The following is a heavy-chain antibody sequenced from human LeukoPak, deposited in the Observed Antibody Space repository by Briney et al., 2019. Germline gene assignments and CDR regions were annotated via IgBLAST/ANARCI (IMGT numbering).Heavy chain of an antibody. Sequence: SETLSLTCTVADGSISNYFWSWIRQPPGKGLEWIGYIYYTGMTNSNPSLKSRVTISMDTSKNQFSLNLRSVTAADTAIYYCARDGRMGIMSKFSTVIDQWGQGTLVTVSS. D-gene: IGHD2/OR15-2a*01. CDR1: DGSISNYF. J-gene: IGHJ4*02. CDR3: ARDGRMGIMSKFSTVIDQ. CDR2: IYYTGMT. V-gene: IGHV4-59*08.